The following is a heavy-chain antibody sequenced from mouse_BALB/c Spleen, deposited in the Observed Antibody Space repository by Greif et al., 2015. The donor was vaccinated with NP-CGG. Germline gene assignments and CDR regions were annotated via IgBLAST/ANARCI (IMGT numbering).Heavy chain of an antibody. CDR3: ARDWYFYY. V-gene: IGHV1S130*01. D-gene: IGHD4-1*01. J-gene: IGHJ2*01. Sequence: QDQLQQSGSVLVRPGASVKLSCKASGYTFTSSWMHWAKQRPGQGLEWIGEIHPNSGNTNYNEKFKGKATLTVDTSSSAAYVDLSSLTSEGSAVYYCARDWYFYYWGQGTTLTVSS. CDR2: IHPNSGNT. CDR1: GYTFTSSW.